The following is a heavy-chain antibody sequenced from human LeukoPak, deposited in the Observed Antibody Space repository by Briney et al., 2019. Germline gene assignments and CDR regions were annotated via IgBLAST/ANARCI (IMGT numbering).Heavy chain of an antibody. Sequence: HPGGSLRLSCAASGFTFSSYSMNWVRQAPGKGLVWVSRINSDGSSRSYADSVKGRFTISRDNAKNTLYLQMNSLRAEDTAVYYCARGYDYGEIQSYEDAFDIWGQGTMVTVSS. CDR1: GFTFSSYS. CDR3: ARGYDYGEIQSYEDAFDI. CDR2: INSDGSSR. J-gene: IGHJ3*02. V-gene: IGHV3-74*01. D-gene: IGHD4-17*01.